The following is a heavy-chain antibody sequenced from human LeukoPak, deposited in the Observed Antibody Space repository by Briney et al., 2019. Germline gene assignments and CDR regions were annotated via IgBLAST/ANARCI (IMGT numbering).Heavy chain of an antibody. Sequence: PGVSLRLSSAASGFTVSSNYMSRLRPAPGQGLVWVSVIYSGVSTYYPDSVKGQFTISRDNSKSTLYLQMNSLRAEDTAVYYCARQVVDFDDWGQGTLVTVA. CDR3: ARQVVDFDD. CDR2: IYSGVST. CDR1: GFTVSSNY. D-gene: IGHD3-22*01. V-gene: IGHV3-66*02. J-gene: IGHJ4*02.